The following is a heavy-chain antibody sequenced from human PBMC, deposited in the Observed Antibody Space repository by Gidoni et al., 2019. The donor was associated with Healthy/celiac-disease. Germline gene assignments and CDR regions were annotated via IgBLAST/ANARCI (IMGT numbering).Heavy chain of an antibody. J-gene: IGHJ6*02. Sequence: QITLKESGPTLVKPTQTLTLTCPFSGFSLSTSGVGVGWIRQPPGKALEWLALIYWDDDKRYSPSLKSRLTITKDTSKNQVVLTMTNMDPVDTATYYCAHSLITIFGVVPGMDVWGQGTTVTVSS. CDR1: GFSLSTSGVG. V-gene: IGHV2-5*02. CDR3: AHSLITIFGVVPGMDV. CDR2: IYWDDDK. D-gene: IGHD3-3*01.